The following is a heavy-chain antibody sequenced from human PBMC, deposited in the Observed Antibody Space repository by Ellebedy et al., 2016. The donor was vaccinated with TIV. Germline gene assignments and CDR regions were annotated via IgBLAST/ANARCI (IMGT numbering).Heavy chain of an antibody. CDR1: GFTFIIYS. CDR2: ISSSSRTI. J-gene: IGHJ4*02. Sequence: GGSLRLXXAASGFTFIIYSLNWVRQAPGKGLEWVSYISSSSRTIYYADSVKGRFTISRDNAKNSLYLQMNSLRAEDTAVYYCASNYATYYDILTGYVFDYWGQGTLVTVSS. D-gene: IGHD3-9*01. V-gene: IGHV3-48*01. CDR3: ASNYATYYDILTGYVFDY.